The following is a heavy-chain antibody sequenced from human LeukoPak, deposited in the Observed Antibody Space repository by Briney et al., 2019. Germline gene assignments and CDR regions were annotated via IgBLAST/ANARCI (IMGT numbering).Heavy chain of an antibody. CDR3: ARDRVAVAGTSNWFDP. CDR2: IYYSGST. D-gene: IGHD6-19*01. J-gene: IGHJ5*02. Sequence: PSETLSLTRTVSGGSISSYYWSWIRQPPGKGLEWIGYIYYSGSTNYNPSLKSRVTISVDTSKNQFSLKLSSVTAADTAVYYCARDRVAVAGTSNWFDPWGQGTLVAVSS. CDR1: GGSISSYY. V-gene: IGHV4-59*01.